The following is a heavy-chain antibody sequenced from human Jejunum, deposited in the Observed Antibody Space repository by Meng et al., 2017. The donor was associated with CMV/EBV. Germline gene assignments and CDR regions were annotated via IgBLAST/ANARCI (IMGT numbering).Heavy chain of an antibody. CDR3: VRADYGDYDKWFGP. D-gene: IGHD4-17*01. J-gene: IGHJ5*02. V-gene: IGHV3-7*01. Sequence: GFTFIRYWISWVRQAPGEGLEWVANIKQDGSEENYVDSVKGRFTISRDNTKNSLFLQMNSLTTDDTAVYYCVRADYGDYDKWFGPWGQGTLVTVSS. CDR2: IKQDGSEE. CDR1: GFTFIRYW.